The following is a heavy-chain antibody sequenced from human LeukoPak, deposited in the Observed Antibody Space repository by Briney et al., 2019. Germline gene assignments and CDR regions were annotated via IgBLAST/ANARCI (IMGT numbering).Heavy chain of an antibody. V-gene: IGHV4-59*08. Sequence: PSETLSLTCTVSGGSISSYYWSWIRQPPGKGLEWIGYIYYSRSTNYNPSLKSRVTISVDTSKNQFSLKLSSVTAADTAVYYCARSLPEGDFWSGYYGFDYWGQGTLVTVSS. CDR1: GGSISSYY. CDR2: IYYSRST. CDR3: ARSLPEGDFWSGYYGFDY. J-gene: IGHJ4*02. D-gene: IGHD3-3*01.